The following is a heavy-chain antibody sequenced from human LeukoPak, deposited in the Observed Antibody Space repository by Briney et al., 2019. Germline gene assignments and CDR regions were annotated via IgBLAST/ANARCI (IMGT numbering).Heavy chain of an antibody. CDR3: ARDIGISNSWPYFDF. CDR1: GFIFSSYS. CDR2: VSSSSSNI. D-gene: IGHD6-13*01. Sequence: PGGSLRLSCVASGFIFSSYSMNWVRQALEKGLEWISHVSSSSSNIYYADSVKGRFTISRDNAKNSLFLQMNSLRAEDTAVYYCARDIGISNSWPYFDFWGQGTLVTVSS. V-gene: IGHV3-48*04. J-gene: IGHJ4*02.